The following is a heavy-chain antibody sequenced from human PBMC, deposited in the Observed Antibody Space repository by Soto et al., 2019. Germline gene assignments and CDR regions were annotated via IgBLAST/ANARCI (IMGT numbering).Heavy chain of an antibody. Sequence: GASVKVSCKASGYTFTSYGISWVRQAPGQGLEWMGWISAYNGNTNYAQKLQGRVTMTTDTSTSTAYMELRSLRSDDTAVYYCARVHNPMDIVATIRAFDIWGKGTMVTVSS. CDR1: GYTFTSYG. CDR2: ISAYNGNT. J-gene: IGHJ3*02. CDR3: ARVHNPMDIVATIRAFDI. V-gene: IGHV1-18*01. D-gene: IGHD5-12*01.